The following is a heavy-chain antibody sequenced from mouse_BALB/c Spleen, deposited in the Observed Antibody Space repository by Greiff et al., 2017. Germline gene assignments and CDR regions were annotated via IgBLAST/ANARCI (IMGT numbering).Heavy chain of an antibody. D-gene: IGHD1-1*01. J-gene: IGHJ4*01. V-gene: IGHV2-9*02. CDR2: IWAGGST. CDR3: ARNQHYGSSYAMDY. Sequence: VQLKESGPGLVAPSQSLSITCTVSGFSLTSYGVHWVRQPPGKGLEWLGVIWAGGSTNYNSALMSRLSISKDNSKSQVFLKMNSLQTDDTAMYYCARNQHYGSSYAMDYWGQGTSVTVSS. CDR1: GFSLTSYG.